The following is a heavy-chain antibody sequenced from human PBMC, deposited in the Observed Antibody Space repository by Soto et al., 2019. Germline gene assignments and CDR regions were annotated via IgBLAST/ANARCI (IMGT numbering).Heavy chain of an antibody. D-gene: IGHD4-17*01. Sequence: PGASLRLSCAASGFTFSDYYMSLIRQAPGKGLEWVSYISSSRSTIYYADSVKGRCTISRDNAKNSLYLQMNSLRAEDTAVYYCARLPRLRPFDYWGQGTLVTVS. CDR3: ARLPRLRPFDY. J-gene: IGHJ4*02. CDR2: ISSSRSTI. V-gene: IGHV3-11*01. CDR1: GFTFSDYY.